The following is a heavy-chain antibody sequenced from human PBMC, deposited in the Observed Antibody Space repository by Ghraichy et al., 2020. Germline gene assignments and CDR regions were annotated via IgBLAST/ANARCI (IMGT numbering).Heavy chain of an antibody. CDR1: GYTFSDHY. D-gene: IGHD2/OR15-2a*01. CDR2: INPNRNVA. J-gene: IGHJ4*03. V-gene: IGHV1-2*02. Sequence: ASVKVSCKASGYTFSDHYIHWVRQAPGQRPEWLAWINPNRNVATYAESFQGRLAMSLDTSTNTVFMDMSALRFDDTAMYYCARGVSSSFYALDFWGPGTLLTV. CDR3: ARGVSSSFYALDF.